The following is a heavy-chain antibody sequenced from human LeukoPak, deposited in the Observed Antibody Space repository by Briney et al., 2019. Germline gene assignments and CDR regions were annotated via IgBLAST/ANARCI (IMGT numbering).Heavy chain of an antibody. CDR3: AKVFNDYYYHGMDV. CDR2: ISGSGGST. Sequence: GGSLRLSCAASGFTFSSYAMSWVRQAPGKGLEWVSAISGSGGSTYYADSVKGRFTISRDNSKNTLYLQMNSLRAEDTAVYYCAKVFNDYYYHGMDVWGQGTTFTVS. D-gene: IGHD1-1*01. CDR1: GFTFSSYA. V-gene: IGHV3-23*01. J-gene: IGHJ6*02.